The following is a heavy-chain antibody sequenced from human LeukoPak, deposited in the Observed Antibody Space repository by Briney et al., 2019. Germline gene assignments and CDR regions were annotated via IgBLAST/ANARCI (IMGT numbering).Heavy chain of an antibody. D-gene: IGHD3-22*01. Sequence: SETLSLTCTVSGGSISTRSYYWGWIRQPPGKGLEWIGSIYYTGSTYYNPSLKSRVTISVDTSKKQFSLKLSSVTAADTAVYYCARTYYDSGGYHVSTDYWGQGTLVTVSS. CDR3: ARTYYDSGGYHVSTDY. CDR2: IYYTGST. V-gene: IGHV4-39*01. J-gene: IGHJ4*02. CDR1: GGSISTRSYY.